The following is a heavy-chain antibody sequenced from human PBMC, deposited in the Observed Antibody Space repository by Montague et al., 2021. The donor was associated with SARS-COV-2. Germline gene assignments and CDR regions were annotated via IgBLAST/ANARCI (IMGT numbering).Heavy chain of an antibody. Sequence: SETLSLTCSVSGGSISSSYWSWIRQPPGKGLEWIGYIYHYGSAKYNPSLKSRVTISVDTSKNQFSLKLCSLTAVDTAVYYCARHANCDWYYFDYWGQGTLVTVSS. D-gene: IGHD2-21*01. CDR3: ARHANCDWYYFDY. J-gene: IGHJ4*02. CDR1: GGSISSSY. CDR2: IYHYGSA. V-gene: IGHV4-59*08.